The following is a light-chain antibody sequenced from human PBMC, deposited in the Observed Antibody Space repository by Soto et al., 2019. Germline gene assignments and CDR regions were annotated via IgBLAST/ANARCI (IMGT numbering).Light chain of an antibody. CDR2: EAS. Sequence: DIHMAQSPPSLSASVGDRVTITCRASHNIVTYLYWYQQKAGKAPSLLIYEASHLQSGVPFRFFGSGSGTDFTLTIDNLQHEDSATYDCQQSHSTPPTFGPGTKLEIK. J-gene: IGKJ2*01. CDR1: HNIVTY. CDR3: QQSHSTPPT. V-gene: IGKV1-39*01.